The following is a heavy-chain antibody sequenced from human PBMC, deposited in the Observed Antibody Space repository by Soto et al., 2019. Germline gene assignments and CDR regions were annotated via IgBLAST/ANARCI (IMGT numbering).Heavy chain of an antibody. CDR2: TYYRSKWYN. Sequence: RSLTCAISGDSVSSNSAAWNWIRQSPSRCLEWLGRTYYRSKWYNDYAVSVKSRITINPDTSKNQFSLQLNSVTPEDTDVYYCARDLTSIAVAGTRFNYYYGMDVWGQGTPVTVSS. D-gene: IGHD6-19*01. V-gene: IGHV6-1*01. J-gene: IGHJ6*02. CDR3: ARDLTSIAVAGTRFNYYYGMDV. CDR1: GDSVSSNSAA.